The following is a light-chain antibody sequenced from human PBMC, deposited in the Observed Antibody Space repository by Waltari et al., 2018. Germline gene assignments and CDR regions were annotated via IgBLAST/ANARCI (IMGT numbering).Light chain of an antibody. V-gene: IGLV1-40*01. CDR1: GSHTGAGYY. Sequence: QSVLTQPPSVSGAPGQRVTIHCTGSGSHTGAGYYVHWYQQLPGKAPKLLIYGVNNRPSGVPDRFSGSQSGTSASLAITGLQAEDEADYFCQSYDTSLSVIFGGGTKLTVL. CDR2: GVN. CDR3: QSYDTSLSVI. J-gene: IGLJ2*01.